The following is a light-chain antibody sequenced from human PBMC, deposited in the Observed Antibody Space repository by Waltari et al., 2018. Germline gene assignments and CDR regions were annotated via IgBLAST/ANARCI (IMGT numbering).Light chain of an antibody. V-gene: IGKV3-11*01. CDR2: DAS. J-gene: IGKJ2*01. CDR1: QSVGTY. CDR3: QQRSSWTPHT. Sequence: EIVLTQSPATLSLSPGETANLSCRASQSVGTYLAWYQQKPGQAPRLLIYDASNRATGIPDRFRGSGSGTDFTLTISSLEPEDFALYYCQQRSSWTPHTFGQGARLEIK.